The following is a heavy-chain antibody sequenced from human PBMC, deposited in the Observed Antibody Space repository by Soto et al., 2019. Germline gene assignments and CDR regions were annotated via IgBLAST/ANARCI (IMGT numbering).Heavy chain of an antibody. D-gene: IGHD3-10*01. CDR2: ISCNNGDA. Sequence: QVQLVQTGAEVKEPGASVKVSCKASGYTFTNYGISWVRQAPGQGLEGMGWISCNNGDANYVQSLRCRVTMTTDTSTSSVYMELRSLRADDTAVYYCARDGDGSGRHYEYLGQGTLVTVSS. CDR3: ARDGDGSGRHYEY. J-gene: IGHJ4*02. V-gene: IGHV1-18*01. CDR1: GYTFTNYG.